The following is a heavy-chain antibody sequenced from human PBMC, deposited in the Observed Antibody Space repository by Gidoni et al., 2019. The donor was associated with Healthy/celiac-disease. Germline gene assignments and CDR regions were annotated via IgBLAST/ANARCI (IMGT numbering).Heavy chain of an antibody. V-gene: IGHV3-13*04. D-gene: IGHD1-1*01. CDR2: IGTAGDT. J-gene: IGHJ3*02. CDR1: GFTFSSYD. Sequence: EVQLVESGGGLVQPGGSLRLSCAASGFTFSSYDMHWVRQATGKGLEWVSAIGTAGDTYYPGSVKGRFTISRENAKNSLYLQMNSLRAGDTAVYYCARQSGVEPGAFDIWGQGTMVTVSS. CDR3: ARQSGVEPGAFDI.